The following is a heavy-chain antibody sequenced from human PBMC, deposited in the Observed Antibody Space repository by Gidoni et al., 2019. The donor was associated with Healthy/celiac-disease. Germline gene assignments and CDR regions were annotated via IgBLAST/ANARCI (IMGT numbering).Heavy chain of an antibody. V-gene: IGHV3-23*01. Sequence: EVQLLESGGGLVQPGGSLSLSCAASGFTFSSYAMSWVRQAPGKGLEWVSAISGSGGSTYYADSVKGRFTISRDNSKNTLYLQMNSLRAEDTAVYYCAKIGPMVRGVIITSYYYGMDVWGQGTTVTVSS. CDR1: GFTFSSYA. D-gene: IGHD3-10*01. CDR3: AKIGPMVRGVIITSYYYGMDV. CDR2: ISGSGGST. J-gene: IGHJ6*02.